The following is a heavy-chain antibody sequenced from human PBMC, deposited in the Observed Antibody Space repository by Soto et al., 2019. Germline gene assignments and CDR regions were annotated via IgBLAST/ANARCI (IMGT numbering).Heavy chain of an antibody. V-gene: IGHV1-2*02. D-gene: IGHD3-3*01. CDR1: GYPVTAYY. CDR2: INPATGAA. Sequence: QLHLVQSGAVVKKPGASVTVSCSASGYPVTAYYMHWVRQAPGRGLEWMGGINPATGAAKYTQTSQGRVTLPRDTSTRTVFMELSGLTSEDTAVFYCARGGGVGVAGSAAFDMWGQGTLVTVSS. J-gene: IGHJ3*02. CDR3: ARGGGVGVAGSAAFDM.